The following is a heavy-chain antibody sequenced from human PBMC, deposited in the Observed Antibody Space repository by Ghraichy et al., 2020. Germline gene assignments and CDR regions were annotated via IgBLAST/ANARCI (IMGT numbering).Heavy chain of an antibody. J-gene: IGHJ4*02. CDR1: RYTFTGYY. V-gene: IGHV1-2*02. Sequence: AAVKVSCKASRYTFTGYYMHWVRQAPGQGLEWMGWINPNSGGTNYAQKFQGRVTMTRDTSISTAYMELSRLRSDDTAVYYCARGRIAAAGTRRYYFDYWGQGALVTVSS. D-gene: IGHD6-13*01. CDR2: INPNSGGT. CDR3: ARGRIAAAGTRRYYFDY.